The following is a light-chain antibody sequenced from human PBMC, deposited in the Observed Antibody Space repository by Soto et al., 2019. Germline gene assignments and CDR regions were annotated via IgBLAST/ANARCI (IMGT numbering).Light chain of an antibody. Sequence: IVLKHSLGTLSLSPGEGAALSGSASQSVSNNYLAWYQQQPGQAPRLLIYGASNRATGIPDRFSGSGSGTDFTLTISRLEPEDFAVYYCQQYGSSGTFGQGTKADNK. J-gene: IGKJ1*01. CDR3: QQYGSSGT. CDR2: GAS. CDR1: QSVSNNY. V-gene: IGKV3-20*01.